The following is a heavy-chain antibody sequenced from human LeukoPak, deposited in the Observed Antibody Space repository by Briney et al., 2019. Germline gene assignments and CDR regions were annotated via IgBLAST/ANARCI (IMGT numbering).Heavy chain of an antibody. J-gene: IGHJ4*02. V-gene: IGHV3-66*01. CDR2: IYTDGST. Sequence: GGSLRLSCAASGFTVISNYMNWVRQAPGKGLEWVSVIYTDGSTSYADSVKGRFTISKDNSKNTLYLQMNSLRAEDTAVYHCARGAHMFSYYLDYWGQGTLVTVSS. D-gene: IGHD2/OR15-2a*01. CDR3: ARGAHMFSYYLDY. CDR1: GFTVISNY.